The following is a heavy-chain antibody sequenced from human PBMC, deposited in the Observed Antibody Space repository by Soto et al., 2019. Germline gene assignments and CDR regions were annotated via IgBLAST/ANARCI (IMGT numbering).Heavy chain of an antibody. Sequence: SETLSLTCAFYGGSFSGYYWSWIRQPPGKGLEWIGEINHSGSTNYNPSLKSRVTISVDTSKNQFSLKLSSVTAADTAVYYCASTATYYYDSSGYYYWGQGTLVTVSS. V-gene: IGHV4-34*01. CDR1: GGSFSGYY. CDR3: ASTATYYYDSSGYYY. CDR2: INHSGST. D-gene: IGHD3-22*01. J-gene: IGHJ4*02.